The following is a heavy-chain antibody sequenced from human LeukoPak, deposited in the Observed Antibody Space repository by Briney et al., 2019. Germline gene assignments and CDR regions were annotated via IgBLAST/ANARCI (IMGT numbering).Heavy chain of an antibody. D-gene: IGHD3-9*01. Sequence: ASVKVSCTASGYTFTGYYMHWVRQAPGQGLEWMGWINPNSGGTNYAQKFQGRVTMTRDTSISTAYMELSRLRSDDTAVYYCARQSYDILTGYPLDYWGQGTLVTVSS. CDR3: ARQSYDILTGYPLDY. CDR2: INPNSGGT. J-gene: IGHJ4*02. V-gene: IGHV1-2*02. CDR1: GYTFTGYY.